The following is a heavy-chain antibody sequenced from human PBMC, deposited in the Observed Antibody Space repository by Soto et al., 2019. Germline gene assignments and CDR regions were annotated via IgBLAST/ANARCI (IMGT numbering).Heavy chain of an antibody. D-gene: IGHD6-6*01. J-gene: IGHJ4*02. Sequence: QVQLVQSGAEVKKPGSSVKVSCKASGGTFSSYTISWVRRAPGQGLAWVGRILPLLVIANYAQEFQGRVTITADKSTSTAYMELSSLRSEDTAVYYCARDDFSSSSADYWGQGTLVTVSS. CDR2: ILPLLVIA. V-gene: IGHV1-69*08. CDR1: GGTFSSYT. CDR3: ARDDFSSSSADY.